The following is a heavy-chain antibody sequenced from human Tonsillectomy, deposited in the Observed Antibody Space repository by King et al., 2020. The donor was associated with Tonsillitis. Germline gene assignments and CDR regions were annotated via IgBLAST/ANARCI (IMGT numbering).Heavy chain of an antibody. V-gene: IGHV4-39*01. J-gene: IGHJ4*02. CDR3: ARLPADSGWYIIPHFDY. D-gene: IGHD6-19*01. Sequence: LQLQESGPGLVKPSETLSLTCTISGGSISSSNYYWGWIRQPPGKGLEWIGSIYYSGTTYYNPSLKSRVTISVDTSKNQFSLKLSSVTAADTAVYYCARLPADSGWYIIPHFDYWGQGTLVTVSS. CDR1: GGSISSSNYY. CDR2: IYYSGTT.